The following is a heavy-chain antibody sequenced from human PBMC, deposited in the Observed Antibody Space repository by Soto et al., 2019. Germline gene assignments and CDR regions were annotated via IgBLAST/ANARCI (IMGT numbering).Heavy chain of an antibody. CDR1: GYTFHGYY. V-gene: IGHV1-2*02. CDR2: IHPNRGTT. Sequence: QIQLVQSGAEVKKPGASVKVSCKASGYTFHGYYMHWVRQAPGQGLEWMGRIHPNRGTTNYAQKFQGRVTMTSDTSITTAYMELSRLRYDDTALYYCVSLRDDFRLDYWGQGTLVTVSS. D-gene: IGHD4-4*01. J-gene: IGHJ4*01. CDR3: VSLRDDFRLDY.